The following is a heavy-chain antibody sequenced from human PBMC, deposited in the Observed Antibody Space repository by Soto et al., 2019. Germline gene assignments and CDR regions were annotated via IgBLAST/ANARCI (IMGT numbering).Heavy chain of an antibody. V-gene: IGHV4-59*01. CDR2: IYYSGST. J-gene: IGHJ5*02. Sequence: PSETLSLTCTVSGGPISSYYWSWIRQPPGKGLEWIGYIYYSGSTNYNPSLKSRVTISVDTSKNQFSLKLSSVTAADTAVYYCARVSSIAAAGTWWFDPWGQGTLVTVSS. CDR1: GGPISSYY. D-gene: IGHD6-13*01. CDR3: ARVSSIAAAGTWWFDP.